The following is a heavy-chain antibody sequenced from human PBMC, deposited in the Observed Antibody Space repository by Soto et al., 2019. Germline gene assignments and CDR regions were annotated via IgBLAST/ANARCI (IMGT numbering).Heavy chain of an antibody. J-gene: IGHJ4*02. CDR1: DFTFRNYW. V-gene: IGHV3-7*03. CDR2: IKPDGSAT. D-gene: IGHD2-15*01. CDR3: LGGNGGRQ. Sequence: GGSLRLSCATSDFTFRNYWMNWVRQAPGKGLEWVANIKPDGSATNYVDSVKGRFTISRDNVRNSVSLQMNSLRVEDTAVYFCLGGNGGRQWGQGILGTVS.